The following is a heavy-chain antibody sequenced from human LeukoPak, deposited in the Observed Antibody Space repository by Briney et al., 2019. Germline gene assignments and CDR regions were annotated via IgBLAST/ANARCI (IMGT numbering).Heavy chain of an antibody. J-gene: IGHJ5*02. D-gene: IGHD6-13*01. CDR3: ARKYSYTSSWLS. CDR2: IYHSGST. Sequence: SETLSLTCAVSGYSISSGYYWGWIRQLPGKGLEWIGSIYHSGSTYYNPSLKSRVTISVDTSKNQFSLKLSSVTAADTAVYYCARKYSYTSSWLSWGQGTLVTVSS. V-gene: IGHV4-38-2*01. CDR1: GYSISSGYY.